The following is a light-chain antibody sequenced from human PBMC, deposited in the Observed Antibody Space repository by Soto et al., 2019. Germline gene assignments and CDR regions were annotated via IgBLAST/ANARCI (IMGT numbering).Light chain of an antibody. CDR2: DAS. CDR1: QSVSSY. Sequence: IVLTQSPATLSLSPGERATLSCRASQSVSSYLAWYQQKPGQAPRLLIYDASNRATGIPARFSGSGSGTDFTLTISSLEPEDFAFYYCQQRSNWPPPVTFGQGTKVDIK. V-gene: IGKV3-11*01. CDR3: QQRSNWPPPVT. J-gene: IGKJ2*01.